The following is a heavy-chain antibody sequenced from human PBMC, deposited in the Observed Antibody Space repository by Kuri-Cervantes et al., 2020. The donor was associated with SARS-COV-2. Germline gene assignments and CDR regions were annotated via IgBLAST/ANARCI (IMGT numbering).Heavy chain of an antibody. CDR1: GSRFIGDA. CDR2: ISPSGDRT. V-gene: IGHV3-23*01. D-gene: IGHD1-26*01. CDR3: ARASGVGATLDHYYYYYMDV. Sequence: GESLKISCVVSGSRFIGDAMSWVRQAPGKGLEWVSGISPSGDRTYNADSVNGRFTISRDNAKNSLYLQMNSLRAEDTAVYYCARASGVGATLDHYYYYYMDVWGKGATVTVSS. J-gene: IGHJ6*03.